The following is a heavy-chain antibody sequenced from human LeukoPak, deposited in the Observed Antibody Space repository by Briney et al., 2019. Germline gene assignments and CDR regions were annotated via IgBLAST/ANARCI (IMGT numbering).Heavy chain of an antibody. CDR3: ASGGPTRGSLAY. Sequence: GGSLRLSCAASPFGFSNYGMYWVRQTPDKGLEGVAYIRRDGAYINYLDSVKGRFSISRDNSKTTVWLQMNSLRVEDTALYYCASGGPTRGSLAYWGQGTLVTVSS. J-gene: IGHJ4*02. CDR2: IRRDGAYI. CDR1: PFGFSNYG. V-gene: IGHV3-30*02. D-gene: IGHD1-26*01.